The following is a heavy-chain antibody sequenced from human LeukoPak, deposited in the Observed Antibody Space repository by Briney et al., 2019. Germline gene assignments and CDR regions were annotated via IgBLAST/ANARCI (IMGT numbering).Heavy chain of an antibody. CDR2: ISGSGGST. CDR3: ARDSSGYYYDNWFDP. D-gene: IGHD3-22*01. Sequence: PGGSLRLSCAISGFTFSSYWMSWVRQAPGKGLEWVSAISGSGGSTYYADSVKGRFTISRDNSKNTLYLQMNSLRAEDTAVYYCARDSSGYYYDNWFDPWGQGTLVTVSS. J-gene: IGHJ5*02. V-gene: IGHV3-23*01. CDR1: GFTFSSYW.